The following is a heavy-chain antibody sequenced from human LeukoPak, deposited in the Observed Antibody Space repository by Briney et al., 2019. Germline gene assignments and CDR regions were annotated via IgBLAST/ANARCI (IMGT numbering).Heavy chain of an antibody. CDR1: GFNFQTFD. D-gene: IGHD2/OR15-2a*01. CDR2: ISFDGSEE. J-gene: IGHJ4*02. V-gene: IGHV3-30*03. Sequence: GGSLRLSCAASGFNFQTFDMHWVRQVPGKGLDWVAAISFDGSEEYYADSVKGRFTVSRDNSKNTLFLQVTSLTTEDTAMYHCFTYTSTLDYWGRGTLVTVSS. CDR3: FTYTSTLDY.